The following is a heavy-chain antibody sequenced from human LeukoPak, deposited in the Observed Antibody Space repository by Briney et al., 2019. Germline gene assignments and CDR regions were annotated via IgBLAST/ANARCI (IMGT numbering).Heavy chain of an antibody. V-gene: IGHV4-59*01. J-gene: IGHJ4*02. CDR2: IYYSGST. D-gene: IGHD6-13*01. Sequence: SETLSLTCTVSGGSISSYYWSWIRQPPGKGLEWIGYIYYSGSTNYNPSLKSRVTISVDTSKNQFSLKLSSVTAADTAVYYCARERGCSSSWYPYYWGQGTLVTVSS. CDR1: GGSISSYY. CDR3: ARERGCSSSWYPYY.